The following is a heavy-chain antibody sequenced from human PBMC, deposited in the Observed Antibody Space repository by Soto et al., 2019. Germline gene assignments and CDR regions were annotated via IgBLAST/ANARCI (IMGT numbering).Heavy chain of an antibody. CDR3: ARVLRCSSTSCYAAYYYYYYMDV. Sequence: QVQLVESGGGLVKPGGSLRLSCAASGFTFSDYYMSWIRQAPGKGLEGVSYISSSGSTIYYADSVKGRFTISRENAKNSLYLQMNSLRAEDTAVYYCARVLRCSSTSCYAAYYYYYYMDVWGKGTTVTVSS. D-gene: IGHD2-2*01. J-gene: IGHJ6*03. V-gene: IGHV3-11*01. CDR2: ISSSGSTI. CDR1: GFTFSDYY.